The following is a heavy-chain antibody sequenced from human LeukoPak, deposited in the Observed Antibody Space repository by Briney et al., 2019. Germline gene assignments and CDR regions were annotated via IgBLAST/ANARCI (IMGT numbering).Heavy chain of an antibody. CDR2: ISGDGGST. Sequence: GRSLRLSCAASGFTSGDYAMRGVRQAPEKSLEWVSLISGDGGSTYYADSVKGRFTISRDNSKNSLYLQMNSLRTEDTALYYCAKGAAAAGVFDYWGQGTLVTVSS. J-gene: IGHJ4*02. CDR1: GFTSGDYA. D-gene: IGHD6-13*01. V-gene: IGHV3-43*02. CDR3: AKGAAAAGVFDY.